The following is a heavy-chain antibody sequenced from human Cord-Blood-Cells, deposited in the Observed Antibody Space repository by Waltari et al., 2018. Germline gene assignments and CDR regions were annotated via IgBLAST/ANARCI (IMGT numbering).Heavy chain of an antibody. Sequence: SMNWVRQAPGKGLEWVSSISSSSSYIYYADSVKGRFTISRDNAKNSLYLQMNSLRAEDTAVYYCARERGDAVVVPAAPLRAFDIWGQGTMVTVSS. V-gene: IGHV3-21*01. CDR2: ISSSSSYI. J-gene: IGHJ3*02. CDR3: ARERGDAVVVPAAPLRAFDI. CDR1: S. D-gene: IGHD2-2*01.